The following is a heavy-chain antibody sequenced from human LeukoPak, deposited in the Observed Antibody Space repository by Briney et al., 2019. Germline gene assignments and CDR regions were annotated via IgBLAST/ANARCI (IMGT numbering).Heavy chain of an antibody. V-gene: IGHV3-33*06. CDR2: IWDDGSKK. J-gene: IGHJ3*02. CDR3: AKMALGIGDAFDI. Sequence: GRSLRLSCAASGFTFSGFGMHWVRQAPGKGLEWVAVIWDDGSKKYYADSVKGRFTISRDNSKNTLYLQMNSLRAEDTAVYYCAKMALGIGDAFDIWGQGTMVTVSS. CDR1: GFTFSGFG. D-gene: IGHD5-24*01.